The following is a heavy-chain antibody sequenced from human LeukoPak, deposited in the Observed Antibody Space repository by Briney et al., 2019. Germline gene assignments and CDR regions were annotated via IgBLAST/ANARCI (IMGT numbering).Heavy chain of an antibody. Sequence: APVKVSCKASGGTLNSHIFSWVRQAPGQGLEWLGRIIPVVATSNYAQNFQGRLTITADTFTATVYMELSSLRSEDTGIYYCARVNLRGCQYNWFDPWGQGTLVTVSS. D-gene: IGHD1-1*01. V-gene: IGHV1-69*08. CDR3: ARVNLRGCQYNWFDP. CDR2: IIPVVATS. J-gene: IGHJ5*02. CDR1: GGTLNSHI.